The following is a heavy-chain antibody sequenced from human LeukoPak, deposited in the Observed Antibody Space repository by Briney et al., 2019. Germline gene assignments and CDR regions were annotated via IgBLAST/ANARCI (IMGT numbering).Heavy chain of an antibody. V-gene: IGHV4-34*01. J-gene: IGHJ4*02. D-gene: IGHD5-24*01. CDR3: ARIGPRWLQLDY. Sequence: SETLSLTCAVYGGSFSGYYWSWIRQPPGKGLEWIGEINHSGSTNYNPSLKSRVTISVDTSKNQFSLKLSSVTAADTAVYYCARIGPRWLQLDYWGQGTLVTVSS. CDR1: GGSFSGYY. CDR2: INHSGST.